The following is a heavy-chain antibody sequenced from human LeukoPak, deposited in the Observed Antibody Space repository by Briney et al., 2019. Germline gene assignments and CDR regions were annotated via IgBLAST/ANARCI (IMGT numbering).Heavy chain of an antibody. CDR1: GGSFSGYY. CDR3: ARGGYSYGFKAFDI. D-gene: IGHD5-18*01. CDR2: INHSGST. Sequence: SETLSLTCAVYGGSFSGYYWSWIRQPPGKGLEWIGEINHSGSTNYNPSLKSRVTISVDTSKNQSSLRLSSVTAADTAVYYCARGGYSYGFKAFDIWGQGTKVTVSS. J-gene: IGHJ3*02. V-gene: IGHV4-34*01.